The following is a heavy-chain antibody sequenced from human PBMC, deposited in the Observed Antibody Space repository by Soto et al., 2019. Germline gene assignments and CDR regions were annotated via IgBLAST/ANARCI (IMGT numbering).Heavy chain of an antibody. CDR2: ISGSGGST. Sequence: GGSLRLSCAASGFTFSSCAMSWVRQAPGKGLEWVSAISGSGGSTYYADSVKGRFTISRDNSKNTLYLQMNSLRAEDTAVYYCAKDLLDPRYYYGSGTSKIFDYWGQGTLVTVSS. CDR3: AKDLLDPRYYYGSGTSKIFDY. D-gene: IGHD3-10*01. V-gene: IGHV3-23*01. J-gene: IGHJ4*02. CDR1: GFTFSSCA.